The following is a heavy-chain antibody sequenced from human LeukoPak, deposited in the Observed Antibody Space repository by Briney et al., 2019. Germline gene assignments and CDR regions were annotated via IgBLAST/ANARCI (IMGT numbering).Heavy chain of an antibody. D-gene: IGHD6-19*01. V-gene: IGHV3-30*02. CDR1: GFTFSSYG. CDR2: IRYDGSNE. CDR3: ARARASSGCYNY. Sequence: GGSLRLSCAASGFTFSSYGMHWVRQAPGKGLEWVSFIRYDGSNEYYADSVRGRFTISRDNSKNTLYLQMNSLRAEDTAVYYCARARASSGCYNYWGQGTLVTVSS. J-gene: IGHJ4*02.